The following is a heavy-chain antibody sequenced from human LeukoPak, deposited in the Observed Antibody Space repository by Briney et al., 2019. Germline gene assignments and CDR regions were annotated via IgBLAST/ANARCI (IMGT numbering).Heavy chain of an antibody. Sequence: TASETLSFTCAVYGGSFSGYYWSWIRQPPGKGLEWIGEINHSGSTNYNPSLKSRVTISVDTSKNQFSLKLSSVTAADTAVYYCAQKQWLTAYFDYWGQGTLVTVFS. V-gene: IGHV4-34*01. CDR1: GGSFSGYY. J-gene: IGHJ4*02. CDR2: INHSGST. D-gene: IGHD6-19*01. CDR3: AQKQWLTAYFDY.